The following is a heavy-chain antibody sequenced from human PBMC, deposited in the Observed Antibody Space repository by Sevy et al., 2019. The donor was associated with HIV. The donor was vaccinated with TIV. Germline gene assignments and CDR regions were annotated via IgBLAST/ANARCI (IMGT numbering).Heavy chain of an antibody. CDR3: ERGLYNALD. D-gene: IGHD3-16*01. V-gene: IGHV3-7*01. J-gene: IGHJ4*02. CDR2: IKQDGSEK. Sequence: GGSLRLSCAASGFTFTTYWMTWVRQAPGKGLEWVANIKQDGSEKYYVDSVKGRFTISRDNAKNSVYLQMNSLRVEDTAVYDCERGLYNALDWGQGTLVTVSS. CDR1: GFTFTTYW.